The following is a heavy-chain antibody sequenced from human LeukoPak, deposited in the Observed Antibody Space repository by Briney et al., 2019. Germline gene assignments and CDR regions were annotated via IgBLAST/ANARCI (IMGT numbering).Heavy chain of an antibody. J-gene: IGHJ4*02. V-gene: IGHV3-30-3*01. CDR3: ARVGVPYSSGWDPFDY. Sequence: PGGSLRLSCAASGFTFSSYAMHWVRQAPGKGLEWVAVISYDGSNKYYADSVKGRFTISRDNSKNTLYLQMNSLRAEDTAVYYCARVGVPYSSGWDPFDYWGQGTLVTVSS. CDR1: GFTFSSYA. D-gene: IGHD6-19*01. CDR2: ISYDGSNK.